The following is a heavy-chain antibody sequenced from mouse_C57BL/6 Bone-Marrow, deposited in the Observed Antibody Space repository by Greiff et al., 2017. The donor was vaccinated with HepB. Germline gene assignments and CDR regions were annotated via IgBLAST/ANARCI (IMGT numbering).Heavy chain of an antibody. V-gene: IGHV8-8*01. CDR1: GFSLSTFGMG. CDR3: ARKKDGDYYGRGDYFAY. CDR2: IWWEEDK. D-gene: IGHD1-1*01. J-gene: IGHJ2*01. Sequence: QVTLKVSVPGILQPSQTLSLSCSFSGFSLSTFGMGVGWIRQPSGKGLEWLVDIWWEEDKYYNPVLKSRLTISKSTSKNQVVLKIATVDTADTATYYCARKKDGDYYGRGDYFAYSGKGTPPTVS.